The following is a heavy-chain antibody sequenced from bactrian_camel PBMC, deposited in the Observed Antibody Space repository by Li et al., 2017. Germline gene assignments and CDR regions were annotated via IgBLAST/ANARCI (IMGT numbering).Heavy chain of an antibody. V-gene: IGHV3S40*01. J-gene: IGHJ4*01. CDR2: INSSGRST. CDR1: GFAFPRYD. Sequence: VQLVESGGGSVQAGGSLRLSCAASGFAFPRYDMSWVREAPGKGLEWVSDINSSGRSTNYAGSVKGRFTISRDNAKDTLYLQMNSLKIEDTAVYYCALGSSRQATMTARGKGTQVTVS. D-gene: IGHD3*01.